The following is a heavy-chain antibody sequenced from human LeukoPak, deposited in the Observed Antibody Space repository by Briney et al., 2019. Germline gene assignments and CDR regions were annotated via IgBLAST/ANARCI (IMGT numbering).Heavy chain of an antibody. J-gene: IGHJ4*02. CDR3: AREWRDFEDY. D-gene: IGHD3-9*01. CDR2: SNRDGRAP. V-gene: IGHV3-74*01. CDR1: GFTFSTYW. Sequence: GGSLRLSCAASGFTFSTYWTHWVRQARGKGLVWVARSNRDGRAPSYADSVKGRFVNSRDNSQNTLDLQMTGLRGEDTAMYYCAREWRDFEDYWGQGTLVTDSS.